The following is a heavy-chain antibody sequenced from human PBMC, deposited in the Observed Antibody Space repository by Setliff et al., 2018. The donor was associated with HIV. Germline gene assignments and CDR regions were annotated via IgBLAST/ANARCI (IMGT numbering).Heavy chain of an antibody. CDR3: ARGRCSGGNCYFDY. V-gene: IGHV3-48*04. CDR2: IHSGGNTT. Sequence: PGGSLRLSCAASGFTFSIYPMNWVRQAPGQGLEWIAYIHSGGNTTYFADSVKDRFIISRDNAKNSLLLQMNSLRADDTAVYYCARGRCSGGNCYFDYWGQGTLVTVSS. D-gene: IGHD2-15*01. CDR1: GFTFSIYP. J-gene: IGHJ4*02.